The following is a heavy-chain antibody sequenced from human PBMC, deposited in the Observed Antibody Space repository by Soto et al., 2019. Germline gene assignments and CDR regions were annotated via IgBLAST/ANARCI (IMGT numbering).Heavy chain of an antibody. CDR1: GGTFGSYA. V-gene: IGHV1-69*01. CDR2: IIPIFGTA. J-gene: IGHJ3*02. Sequence: QVQLVQSGAEVKKPGSSVKVSCKASGGTFGSYAISWVRQAPGQGLEWMGGIIPIFGTANYAQKFQGRVPITADESTSTAYMELSSLRSEDTAVYYCAREITMIVFSMAFDIWGQGTMVTVSS. D-gene: IGHD3-22*01. CDR3: AREITMIVFSMAFDI.